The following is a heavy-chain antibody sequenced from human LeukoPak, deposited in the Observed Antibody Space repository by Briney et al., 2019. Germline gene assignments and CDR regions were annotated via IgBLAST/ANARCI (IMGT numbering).Heavy chain of an antibody. Sequence: ASVKVPCKASGYTFTSYYMHWVRQAPGQGLEWMGWISAYNGNTNYAQKLQGRVTMTTDTSTSTAYMELRSLRSDDTAVYYCARPSAPYSSSWIFFDYWGQGTLVTVSS. CDR1: GYTFTSYY. CDR2: ISAYNGNT. V-gene: IGHV1-18*04. J-gene: IGHJ4*02. D-gene: IGHD6-6*01. CDR3: ARPSAPYSSSWIFFDY.